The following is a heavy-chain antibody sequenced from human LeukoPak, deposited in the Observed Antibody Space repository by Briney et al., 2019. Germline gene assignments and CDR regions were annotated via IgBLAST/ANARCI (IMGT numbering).Heavy chain of an antibody. CDR1: GGSFSGYY. Sequence: SETLSLTCAVYGGSFSGYYWSWIRQPPGKGLEWIGEINHSGSTNYNPSLKSRVTISVDTSKNQFSLKLSSVTAADTAVYYCANAGPFDLRDGYNFWSLGWFDPWGQGTLVTVSS. CDR2: INHSGST. D-gene: IGHD5-24*01. CDR3: ANAGPFDLRDGYNFWSLGWFDP. J-gene: IGHJ5*02. V-gene: IGHV4-34*01.